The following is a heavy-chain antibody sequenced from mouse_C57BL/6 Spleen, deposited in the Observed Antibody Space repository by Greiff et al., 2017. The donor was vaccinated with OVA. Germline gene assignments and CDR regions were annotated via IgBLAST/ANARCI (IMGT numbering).Heavy chain of an antibody. CDR1: GYSFTDYN. Sequence: EVKLVESGPELVKPGASVKISCKASGYSFTDYNMNWVKQSNGKSLEWIGVINPNYGTTSYNQKFKGKATLTVDQSSSTAYMQLNSLTSEDSAVYYCAREDSYGSSYDYWGQGTTLTVSS. V-gene: IGHV1-39*01. J-gene: IGHJ2*01. D-gene: IGHD1-1*01. CDR3: AREDSYGSSYDY. CDR2: INPNYGTT.